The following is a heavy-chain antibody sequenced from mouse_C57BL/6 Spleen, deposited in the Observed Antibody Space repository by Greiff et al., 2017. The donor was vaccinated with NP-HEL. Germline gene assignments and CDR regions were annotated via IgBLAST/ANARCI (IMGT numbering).Heavy chain of an antibody. CDR1: GYTFTDYY. CDR2: INPNNGGT. Sequence: EVKLQQSGPELVKPGASVKISCKASGYTFTDYYMNWVKQSHGKSLEWIGDINPNNGGTSYNQKFKGKATLTVDKSSSTAYMELRSLTSEDSAVYYCARPYYGNYDFDYWGQGTTLTVSS. J-gene: IGHJ2*01. D-gene: IGHD2-10*01. V-gene: IGHV1-26*01. CDR3: ARPYYGNYDFDY.